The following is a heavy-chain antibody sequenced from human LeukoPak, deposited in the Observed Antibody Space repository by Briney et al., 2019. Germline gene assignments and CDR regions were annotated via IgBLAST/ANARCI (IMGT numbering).Heavy chain of an antibody. CDR3: AHRRRYQLLNTQRDYFDP. CDR2: IYWDGDK. Sequence: KSGPTLVNPTQTLTLTCTFSGFSLSTNGVGVGWIRQPPGKALEWLALIYWDGDKRYSPSLKSRLTITTSKNQVILTMTNMDPVDTATYYCAHRRRYQLLNTQRDYFDPWGQGTLVTVSS. CDR1: GFSLSTNGVG. V-gene: IGHV2-5*02. J-gene: IGHJ5*02. D-gene: IGHD2-2*01.